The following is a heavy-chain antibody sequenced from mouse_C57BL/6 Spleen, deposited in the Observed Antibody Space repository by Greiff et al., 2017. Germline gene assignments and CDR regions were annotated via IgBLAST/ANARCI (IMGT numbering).Heavy chain of an antibody. V-gene: IGHV6-6*01. D-gene: IGHD2-4*01. J-gene: IGHJ2*01. CDR2: IRNKANNHAT. CDR1: GFTFSDAW. Sequence: EVQVVESGGGLVQPGGSMKLSCAASGFTFSDAWMDWVRQSPEKGLEWVAEIRNKANNHATYYAESVKGRFTISRDDSKSSVYLQMNSLRAEDTGIYYCTRAIYYDYDFDYWGQGTTLTVSS. CDR3: TRAIYYDYDFDY.